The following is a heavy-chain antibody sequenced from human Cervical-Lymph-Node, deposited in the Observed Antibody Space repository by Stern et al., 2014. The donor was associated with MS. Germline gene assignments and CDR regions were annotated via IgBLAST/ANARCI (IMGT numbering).Heavy chain of an antibody. J-gene: IGHJ4*02. D-gene: IGHD3-16*01. Sequence: QVQLQESGPGLVKPSQTLSLTCTVSGASISTVGYYWSWIRQHPGKGLEWIVSISYIGITLYNPSVKSRVAISADTSKNHFSLNLTSVPAADTALYYCARSDRLWGSFDYWGQGTLVAVSS. CDR3: ARSDRLWGSFDY. CDR2: ISYIGIT. CDR1: GASISTVGYY. V-gene: IGHV4-31*03.